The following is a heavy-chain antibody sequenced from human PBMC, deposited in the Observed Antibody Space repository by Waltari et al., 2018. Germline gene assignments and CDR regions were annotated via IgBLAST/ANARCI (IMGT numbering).Heavy chain of an antibody. CDR2: VYFTGTT. V-gene: IGHV4-39*01. Sequence: QLQLQESGPGLVKPSEPLSLACNVSGASISSSVHYWGWIRQPPGKGLEWIGSVYFTGTTYYNPSVKSRISISVDTSKSQFSLRLTSVTAADTAVYYCARAYDSTGYYRYFDLWGRGTLVTVSS. D-gene: IGHD3-22*01. CDR3: ARAYDSTGYYRYFDL. CDR1: GASISSSVHY. J-gene: IGHJ2*01.